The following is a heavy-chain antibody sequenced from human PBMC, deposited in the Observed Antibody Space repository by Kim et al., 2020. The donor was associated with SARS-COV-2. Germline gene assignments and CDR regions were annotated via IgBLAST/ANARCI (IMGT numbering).Heavy chain of an antibody. Sequence: TSNGQKFQGRVTMTRDTSTSTVYMELSSLRSEDTAVYYCARDTSFYFDYWGQGTLVTVSS. J-gene: IGHJ4*02. D-gene: IGHD3-16*01. CDR3: ARDTSFYFDY. V-gene: IGHV1-46*01. CDR2: T.